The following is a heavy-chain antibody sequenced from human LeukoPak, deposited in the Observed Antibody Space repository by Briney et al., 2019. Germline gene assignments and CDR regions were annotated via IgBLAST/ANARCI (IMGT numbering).Heavy chain of an antibody. V-gene: IGHV1-2*02. CDR2: INPNSGGT. CDR1: GYTFTGYY. D-gene: IGHD3-3*01. CDR3: ARGFTIFGVVNLSYGIDV. Sequence: ASVKVSCKASGYTFTGYYMHWVRQAPGQGLEWMGWINPNSGGTNYAQKFQGRVTMTRDTSISTAYMELSRLRSDDTAVYSCARGFTIFGVVNLSYGIDVWGQGTTVTVSS. J-gene: IGHJ6*02.